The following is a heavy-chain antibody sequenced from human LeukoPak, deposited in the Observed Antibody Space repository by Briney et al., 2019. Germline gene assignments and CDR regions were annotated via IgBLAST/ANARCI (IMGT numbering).Heavy chain of an antibody. CDR1: GFTFSSYS. CDR3: AREGYYGSGISAFYYFDY. J-gene: IGHJ4*02. V-gene: IGHV3-21*01. CDR2: ISNSSSYI. D-gene: IGHD3-10*01. Sequence: GGSLRLSCAASGFTFSSYSMNWVRQAPGKGLEWVSSISNSSSYIYYADSVKGRFTISRDNAKNSLYLQMNSLRAEDTAVYYCAREGYYGSGISAFYYFDYWGQGTLVTVSS.